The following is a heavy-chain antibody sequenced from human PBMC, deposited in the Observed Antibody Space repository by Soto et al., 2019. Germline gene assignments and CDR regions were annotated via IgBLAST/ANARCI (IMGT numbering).Heavy chain of an antibody. CDR3: AKGLVNGRWYDAY. V-gene: IGHV3-23*01. CDR1: GFTFTNCV. CDR2: ITTNGHT. Sequence: GGSLRLSCETSGFTFTNCVMTWVRQPPGKRLEWVSVITTNGHTDYADSVKGRFTISRDNSKNTVYLQMNSLRAEDTAIYYCAKGLVNGRWYDAYCGRGYLVPVSS. D-gene: IGHD6-13*01. J-gene: IGHJ4*02.